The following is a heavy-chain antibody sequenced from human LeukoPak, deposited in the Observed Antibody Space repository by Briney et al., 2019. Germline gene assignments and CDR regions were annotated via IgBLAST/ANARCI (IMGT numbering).Heavy chain of an antibody. D-gene: IGHD3-3*01. CDR3: AKTSYDFWSGYYNY. CDR2: ISGSGGST. CDR1: GFTFSSYS. V-gene: IGHV3-23*01. J-gene: IGHJ4*02. Sequence: GGSLRLSCAASGFTFSSYSMNWVRQAPGKGLEWGSAISGSGGSTYYADSVKGRFTISRDNSKNTLYLQMNSLRAEDTAVYYCAKTSYDFWSGYYNYWGQGTLVTVSS.